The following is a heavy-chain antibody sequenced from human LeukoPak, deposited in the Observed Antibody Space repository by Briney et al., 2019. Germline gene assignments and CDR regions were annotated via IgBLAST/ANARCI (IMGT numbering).Heavy chain of an antibody. CDR1: GYTFTSYD. CDR2: MNPNSGNT. D-gene: IGHD3-16*02. V-gene: IGHV1-8*01. CDR3: ARVPREIASI. Sequence: AAVKVSCKASGYTFTSYDINWVRQATGQGLEWMGYMNPNSGNTGYAQKFQGRVTMTRSTSISTAYMELSSLRFEDTAVYYCARVPREIASIWGQGTMVTVSS. J-gene: IGHJ3*02.